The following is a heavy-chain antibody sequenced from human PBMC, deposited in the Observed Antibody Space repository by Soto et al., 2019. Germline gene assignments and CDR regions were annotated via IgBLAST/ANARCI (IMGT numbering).Heavy chain of an antibody. CDR2: ISSSSSTI. V-gene: IGHV3-48*02. CDR1: GFTFSSYS. D-gene: IGHD3-3*01. CDR3: ARDTQDDFWSGYYRDY. Sequence: GGSLRLSCAASGFTFSSYSMNWVRQAPGKGLEWVSYISSSSSTIYYADSVKGRFTISRDNAKNSLYLQMNSLRDEDTAVYYCARDTQDDFWSGYYRDYWGQGTLVTVAS. J-gene: IGHJ4*02.